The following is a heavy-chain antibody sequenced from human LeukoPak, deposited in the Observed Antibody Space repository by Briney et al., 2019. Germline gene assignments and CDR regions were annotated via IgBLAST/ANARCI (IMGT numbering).Heavy chain of an antibody. CDR2: MNPNTRHT. CDR1: GYTLTTSD. D-gene: IGHD3-10*01. V-gene: IGHV1-8*01. CDR3: GRVQSGSLLRYGMDV. J-gene: IGHJ6*02. Sequence: GASVKVSCKASGYTLTTSDINWVRQATGQGLEWVGWMNPNTRHTGFTQKFQGRVTMTRSISLNTAYMELSSLRSEDTAVYFCGRVQSGSLLRYGMDVWGQGTTVTVSS.